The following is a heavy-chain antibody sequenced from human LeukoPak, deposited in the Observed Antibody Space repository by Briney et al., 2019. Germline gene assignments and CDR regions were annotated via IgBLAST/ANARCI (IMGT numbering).Heavy chain of an antibody. Sequence: QPGGSLRLSCAASGFTFSSYAMHWVRQAPGKGLEWVALISYDGSNKYYADSVKGRFTFSRDNSKNTLYLHMNSLRDEDTAVYYCASSGSYRFDYWGQGTLVTVSS. CDR1: GFTFSSYA. CDR2: ISYDGSNK. D-gene: IGHD1-26*01. V-gene: IGHV3-30-3*01. J-gene: IGHJ4*02. CDR3: ASSGSYRFDY.